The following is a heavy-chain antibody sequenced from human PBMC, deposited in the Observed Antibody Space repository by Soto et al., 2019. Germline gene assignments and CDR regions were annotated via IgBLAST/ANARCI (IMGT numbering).Heavy chain of an antibody. CDR1: GFTFSSYS. Sequence: PGGSLRLSCATSGFTFSSYSMNWVRQAPGKGLEYVSAISSNRSSTYYANSVKGRFTISRDNSKNTLYLQMDSLRAEDMAVYYCARDRCTNGVCYAPSDYWGQGTLVTVSS. CDR2: ISSNRSST. V-gene: IGHV3-64*01. J-gene: IGHJ4*02. D-gene: IGHD2-8*01. CDR3: ARDRCTNGVCYAPSDY.